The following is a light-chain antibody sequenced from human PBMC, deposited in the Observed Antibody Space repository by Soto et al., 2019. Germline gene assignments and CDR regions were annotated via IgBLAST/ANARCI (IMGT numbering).Light chain of an antibody. CDR1: QSVSTN. J-gene: IGKJ1*01. Sequence: IVMTQSPATLSVSPGERATLSCRASQSVSTNLAWYQLRPGQAPRLLIYGASTRATGIPARFSGSGSATEFTLTISSLQSADFAVYYCQQYNKWPRTFGQGTKVDI. V-gene: IGKV3-15*01. CDR2: GAS. CDR3: QQYNKWPRT.